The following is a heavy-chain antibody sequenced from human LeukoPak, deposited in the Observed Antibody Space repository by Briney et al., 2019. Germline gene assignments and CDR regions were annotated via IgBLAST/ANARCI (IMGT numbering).Heavy chain of an antibody. CDR1: GYSLSELS. CDR3: AIDTVYYDPPSY. CDR2: FDPEDNET. V-gene: IGHV1-24*01. D-gene: IGHD3-16*01. J-gene: IGHJ4*01. Sequence: ASVKVSCKVSGYSLSELSMHWVRQAPGKGLEWMGGFDPEDNETIYAQKFQGRVTMTEDTSTDTAYLELTSLTSDDTAIYYCAIDTVYYDPPSYWGQGTLVTVSS.